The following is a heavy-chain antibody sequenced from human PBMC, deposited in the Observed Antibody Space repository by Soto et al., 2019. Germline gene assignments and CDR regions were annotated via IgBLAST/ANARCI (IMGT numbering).Heavy chain of an antibody. CDR1: GFTFSDYY. V-gene: IGHV3-11*05. CDR3: ARSVGATSIDY. Sequence: QVQLVESGGGLVKPGGSLRLSCAASGFTFSDYYMSWIRQAPGKGLEWVSYISSSSSYRNYTDSVKGRFTISRDNAKNSLYLQMNSLRAEDTAVYYCARSVGATSIDYWGQGTLVTVSS. CDR2: ISSSSSYR. J-gene: IGHJ4*02. D-gene: IGHD1-26*01.